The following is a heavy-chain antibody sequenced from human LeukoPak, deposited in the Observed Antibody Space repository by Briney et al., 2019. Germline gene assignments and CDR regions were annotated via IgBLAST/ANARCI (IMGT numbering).Heavy chain of an antibody. Sequence: GGSLRLSCAASGFTFSSYWMHWVRQAPGKGLVWVSRINSDGSSTSYADSVKGRFTISRDNAKNTLYLQMSSLRAEDTAVYYCARGKTSQNIVTRETYNWFDPWGQGTLVTVSS. CDR3: ARGKTSQNIVTRETYNWFDP. J-gene: IGHJ5*02. V-gene: IGHV3-74*01. CDR2: INSDGSST. D-gene: IGHD2/OR15-2a*01. CDR1: GFTFSSYW.